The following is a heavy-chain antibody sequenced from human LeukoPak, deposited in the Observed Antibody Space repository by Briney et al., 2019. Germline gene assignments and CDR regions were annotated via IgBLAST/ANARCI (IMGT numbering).Heavy chain of an antibody. D-gene: IGHD3-22*01. CDR2: ISYDGSNK. CDR1: GFTFSSYG. J-gene: IGHJ4*02. V-gene: IGHV3-30*18. Sequence: GGSLRLSCAASGFTFSSYGMHWVRQAPGKGLEWVAIISYDGSNKYYADSVKGRFTISRDNSKNTLYLQMNSLRAEDTAVYYCAKDEAATYYYDSSGYPHWGQGTLVTVSS. CDR3: AKDEAATYYYDSSGYPH.